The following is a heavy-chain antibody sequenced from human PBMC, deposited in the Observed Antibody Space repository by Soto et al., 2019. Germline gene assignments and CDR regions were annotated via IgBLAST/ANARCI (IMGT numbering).Heavy chain of an antibody. CDR3: ARLYGSGSHSPLDH. D-gene: IGHD3-10*01. J-gene: IGHJ4*02. CDR1: GGSISSYF. V-gene: IGHV4-59*08. CDR2: TYNSGGT. Sequence: PSETLSLTCSVSGGSISSYFWSWIRQPPGKGLEWIGHTYNSGGTNHNPSLKSRVTISVDTSKNQFSLKLSSVTAADTAVYYCARLYGSGSHSPLDHWGQGTLVTVSS.